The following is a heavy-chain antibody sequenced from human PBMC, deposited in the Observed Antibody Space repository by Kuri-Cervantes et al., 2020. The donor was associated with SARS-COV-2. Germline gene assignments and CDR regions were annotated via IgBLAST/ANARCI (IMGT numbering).Heavy chain of an antibody. Sequence: SETLSLTCAVSGGSISNYYWSWIRQPAGKELEWIGRIYISGTTNYNPSLKSRVTISVDTSKNQFSLKLSSVTAADTAVYYCARDPNANHNNWFDPWGQGTLVTVSS. J-gene: IGHJ5*02. CDR2: IYISGTT. CDR1: GGSISNYY. D-gene: IGHD4/OR15-4a*01. V-gene: IGHV4-4*07. CDR3: ARDPNANHNNWFDP.